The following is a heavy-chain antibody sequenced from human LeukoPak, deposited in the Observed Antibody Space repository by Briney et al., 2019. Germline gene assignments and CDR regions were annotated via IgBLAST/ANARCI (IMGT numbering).Heavy chain of an antibody. D-gene: IGHD1-7*01. CDR3: VRENFADLFDY. V-gene: IGHV3-48*01. J-gene: IGHJ4*02. CDR1: GFTFSNYN. CDR2: VSSSSSTI. Sequence: PGGSLRLSCAASGFTFSNYNMHWVRQAPGKGLECISYVSSSSSTIYNADSVKGRFTISRDNAKNPLFLQMNSLRAEDTAVYYCVRENFADLFDYWGQGTLVTVSS.